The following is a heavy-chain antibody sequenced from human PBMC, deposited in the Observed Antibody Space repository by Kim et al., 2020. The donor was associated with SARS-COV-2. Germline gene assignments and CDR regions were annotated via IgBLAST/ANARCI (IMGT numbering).Heavy chain of an antibody. V-gene: IGHV3-21*01. J-gene: IGHJ6*02. CDR1: GFTFSSYS. Sequence: GGSLRLSCAASGFTFSSYSMNWVRQAPGKGLEWVSSISSSSSYIYYADSVKGRFTISRDNAKNSLYLQMNSLRAEDTAVYYCARDYYGDYHYYYGMDVWGQGTTVTVSS. CDR2: ISSSSSYI. CDR3: ARDYYGDYHYYYGMDV. D-gene: IGHD4-17*01.